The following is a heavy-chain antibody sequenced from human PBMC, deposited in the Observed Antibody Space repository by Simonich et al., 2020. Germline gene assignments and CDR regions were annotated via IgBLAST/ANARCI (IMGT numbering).Heavy chain of an antibody. CDR2: IRSSSSYI. CDR3: ARDAAGDY. Sequence: EVQLVESGGGLVKPGGSLRLSCAASGFTFSSYSMNWVTQAPGKGMGLVSSIRSSSSYIYYADSVKGRFTISRDNAKNSLYLQMNSLRAEDTAVYYCARDAAGDYWGQGTLVTVSS. J-gene: IGHJ4*02. CDR1: GFTFSSYS. V-gene: IGHV3-21*01. D-gene: IGHD6-13*01.